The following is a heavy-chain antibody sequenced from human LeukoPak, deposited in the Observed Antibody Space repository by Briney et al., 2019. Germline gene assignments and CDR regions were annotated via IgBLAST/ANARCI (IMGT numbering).Heavy chain of an antibody. CDR2: IYHSGST. CDR1: GGSISSYY. CDR3: ARMTTTLHY. Sequence: SETLSLTCTVSGGSISSYYWSWIRQPPGKGLEWIGYIYHSGSTYYNPSLKSRVTISVDRSKNQFSLKLSSVTAADTAVYYCARMTTTLHYWGQGTLVTVSS. J-gene: IGHJ4*02. V-gene: IGHV4-59*12. D-gene: IGHD1-1*01.